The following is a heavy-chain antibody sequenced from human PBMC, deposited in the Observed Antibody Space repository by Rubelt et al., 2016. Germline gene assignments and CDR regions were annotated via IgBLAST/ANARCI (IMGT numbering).Heavy chain of an antibody. CDR2: ISGSGGST. J-gene: IGHJ4*02. V-gene: IGHV3-23*04. CDR3: AKKTNSRGDYGEIDY. CDR1: GFTFSSYG. D-gene: IGHD4-17*01. Sequence: EVQLVESGGGLLQPVGSLRLSCAASGFTFSSYGMSWVRQSPGKGLEWVSAISGSGGSTYNAESVKGRFTISRDNSKNTLYLQMNSLRAEDTAVYYCAKKTNSRGDYGEIDYWGQGTLVTVS.